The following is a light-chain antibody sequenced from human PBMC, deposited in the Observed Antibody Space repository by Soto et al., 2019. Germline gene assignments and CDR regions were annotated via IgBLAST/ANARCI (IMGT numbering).Light chain of an antibody. J-gene: IGLJ1*01. Sequence: QSVLTQPPSVSAAPGQKVAISCSGTSSNIGNNFVSWYQQLPGTAPKLLIYDSNKRPSGIPDRFSGSKSGNTASLTISGLQAEDEADYYCSSYTSSSAYVFGTGTKVTVL. CDR3: SSYTSSSAYV. V-gene: IGLV1-51*01. CDR1: SSNIGNNF. CDR2: DSN.